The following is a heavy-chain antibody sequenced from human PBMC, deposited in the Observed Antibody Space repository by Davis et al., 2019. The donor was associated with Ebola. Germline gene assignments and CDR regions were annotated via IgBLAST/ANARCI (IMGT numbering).Heavy chain of an antibody. CDR3: AKDGAAVPHSVYFYYGLDV. D-gene: IGHD5/OR15-5a*01. Sequence: GSLRLSCTVSGCSISGYYWSWIRQPPGKGLEWIGYVYYGGSTDYNPSLKSRVTMSVDTSKSQFSLKLTSVTAADTAVYYCAKDGAAVPHSVYFYYGLDVWGIGTTVTVS. J-gene: IGHJ6*04. CDR2: VYYGGST. CDR1: GCSISGYY. V-gene: IGHV4-59*13.